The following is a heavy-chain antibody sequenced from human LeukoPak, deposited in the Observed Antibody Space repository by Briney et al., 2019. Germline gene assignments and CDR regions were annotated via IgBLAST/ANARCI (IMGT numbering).Heavy chain of an antibody. V-gene: IGHV4-34*01. CDR2: INHSGST. J-gene: IGHJ4*02. D-gene: IGHD3-16*02. CDR3: ARTVPGGIDRGYYFDY. CDR1: GGSFSGYY. Sequence: SETLSLTCAVYGGSFSGYYWSWIRQPPGKGLEWIGEINHSGSTNYNPSPKSRVTITVDTSKTQFSLKLSSVTAADTAVYCCARTVPGGIDRGYYFDYWGQGTLVTVSS.